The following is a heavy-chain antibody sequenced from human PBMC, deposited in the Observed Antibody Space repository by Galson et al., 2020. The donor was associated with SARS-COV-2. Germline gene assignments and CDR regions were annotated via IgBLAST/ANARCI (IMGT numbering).Heavy chain of an antibody. Sequence: SGPTQVKPTQTLTLTCTFSGFSLSPSGMRVTWIRHPPGKALEWLARIDRDDDKFHNTYLKTRLTISKDTSKNQVVLTMTSMDPVDTATYYCARAPGYSRSWFGYFDYWGQGTLVTVSS. CDR2: IDRDDDK. CDR1: GFSLSPSGMR. CDR3: ARAPGYSRSWFGYFDY. V-gene: IGHV2-70*04. J-gene: IGHJ4*02. D-gene: IGHD6-13*01.